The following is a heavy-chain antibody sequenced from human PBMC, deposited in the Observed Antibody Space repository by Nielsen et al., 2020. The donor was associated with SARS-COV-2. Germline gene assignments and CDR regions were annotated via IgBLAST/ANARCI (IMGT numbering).Heavy chain of an antibody. V-gene: IGHV4-39*02. CDR3: ARGTFIHGTGWHFFDY. CDR2: IHYTGST. J-gene: IGHJ4*02. Sequence: SETLSLTCTVSGGSMSNSNYYWGWIRQPPGRGLEWIGGIHYTGSTYYNPSLTSRATISVDTSKKQFSLRLNSVTAADTSVFYCARGTFIHGTGWHFFDYWGQGTLVTVSS. D-gene: IGHD1-14*01. CDR1: GGSMSNSNYY.